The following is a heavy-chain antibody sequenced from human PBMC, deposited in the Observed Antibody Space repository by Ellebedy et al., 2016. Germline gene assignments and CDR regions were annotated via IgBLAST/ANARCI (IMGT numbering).Heavy chain of an antibody. D-gene: IGHD6-19*01. CDR1: GGSISSYY. Sequence: SETLSLTXTVSGGSISSYYWSWIRQPPGKGLEWIGYIYYSGSTDYNTSLKSRVTMSVDTSKNQFSLKLSSVTAADTAVYYCARGGSGVDHWGQGTLVTVSS. V-gene: IGHV4-59*12. CDR3: ARGGSGVDH. J-gene: IGHJ4*02. CDR2: IYYSGST.